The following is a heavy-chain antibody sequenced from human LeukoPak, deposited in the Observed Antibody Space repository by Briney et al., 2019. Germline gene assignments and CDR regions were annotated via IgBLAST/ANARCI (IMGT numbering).Heavy chain of an antibody. J-gene: IGHJ4*02. Sequence: PGGSLRLSCAASGFTVTSNYMSWVRQAPGKGLEWVSVIYSGGSTYYADSVKGRFTISRDNSKNALYLQMNSLRAEDTAVYYCARGGSSGYDYEAFYYWGQGTLVTVSS. D-gene: IGHD5-12*01. CDR2: IYSGGST. V-gene: IGHV3-53*01. CDR1: GFTVTSNY. CDR3: ARGGSSGYDYEAFYY.